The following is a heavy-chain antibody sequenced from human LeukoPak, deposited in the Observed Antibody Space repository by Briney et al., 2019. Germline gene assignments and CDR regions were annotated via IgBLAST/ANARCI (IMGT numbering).Heavy chain of an antibody. Sequence: TGGSLRLSCVVSGFTFSSYAMNWVRQAPGKGLEWVSAISGSGSSTYYADSVKGRFTISRDNSKNTLYLQMNSLRAEDTAVYYCAKDRSGSYLRGFDIWGQGTMVTVSS. CDR1: GFTFSSYA. V-gene: IGHV3-23*01. CDR2: ISGSGSST. J-gene: IGHJ3*02. CDR3: AKDRSGSYLRGFDI. D-gene: IGHD1-26*01.